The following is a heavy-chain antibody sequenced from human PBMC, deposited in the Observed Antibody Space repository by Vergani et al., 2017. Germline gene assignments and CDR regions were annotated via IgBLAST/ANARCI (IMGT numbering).Heavy chain of an antibody. CDR3: ASTKLGY. Sequence: EVQLVQSGAEVKKPGESLRISCKGSGYSFNSYWISWVRQLPGKGLEWMWRIEPSDSYTNYSPAFKGHVTISADKSISTAYLQWSSLKASDTAMYYCASTKLGYWGQGTLVTVSS. D-gene: IGHD2-8*01. CDR2: IEPSDSYT. J-gene: IGHJ4*02. CDR1: GYSFNSYW. V-gene: IGHV5-10-1*03.